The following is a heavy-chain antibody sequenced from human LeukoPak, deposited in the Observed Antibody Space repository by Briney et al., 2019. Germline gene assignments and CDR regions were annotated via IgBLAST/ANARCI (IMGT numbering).Heavy chain of an antibody. D-gene: IGHD6-19*01. CDR1: GDSVSSNSAA. Sequence: SQTLSLTCAIPGDSVSSNSAAWNRVRQSPSRGLEWLGRTYYRSKWYNDYAVSVKSRITINPDTSKNQFSLQLNSVTPEDTAVYYCARTSGWYDCWGQGTLVTVSS. J-gene: IGHJ5*01. V-gene: IGHV6-1*01. CDR3: ARTSGWYDC. CDR2: TYYRSKWYN.